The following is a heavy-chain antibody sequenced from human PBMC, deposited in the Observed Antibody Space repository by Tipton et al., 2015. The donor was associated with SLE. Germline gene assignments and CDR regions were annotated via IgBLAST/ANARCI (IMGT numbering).Heavy chain of an antibody. CDR1: GGSISSYY. V-gene: IGHV4-59*01. Sequence: TLSLTCTVSGGSISSYYWSWIRQPPGKGLEWIGYIYYTGSTNYNPSLKSRVTISVDTSKNQFSLKLSSVTAADTAVYYCARGDSSQEFDYWGQGTLVTVSS. D-gene: IGHD6-19*01. CDR3: ARGDSSQEFDY. J-gene: IGHJ4*02. CDR2: IYYTGST.